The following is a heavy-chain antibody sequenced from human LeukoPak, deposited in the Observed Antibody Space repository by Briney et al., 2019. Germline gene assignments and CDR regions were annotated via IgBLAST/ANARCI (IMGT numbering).Heavy chain of an antibody. CDR3: AREERYSSSWQHFDY. CDR1: GYTFTSYY. J-gene: IGHJ4*02. CDR2: INPSGGST. Sequence: ASVKVSCKASGYTFTSYYMLWVRQAPGQGVEGMGIINPSGGSTSYAQKFQGRVTMTRDMSTSTLYMELSSLRSEGTAVYYCAREERYSSSWQHFDYWGQGTLVTVSS. V-gene: IGHV1-46*01. D-gene: IGHD6-13*01.